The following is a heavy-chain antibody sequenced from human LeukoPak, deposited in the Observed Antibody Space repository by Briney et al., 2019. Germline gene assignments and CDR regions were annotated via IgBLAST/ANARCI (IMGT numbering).Heavy chain of an antibody. D-gene: IGHD3-22*01. CDR1: GGSISSSSYY. CDR3: ARHSFGDYYDSSGYYYGEYCFDY. J-gene: IGHJ4*02. CDR2: IYYSGST. V-gene: IGHV4-39*01. Sequence: SETLSLTCTVSGGSISSSSYYWGWIRQSPGKGLEWIGSIYYSGSTYYNPSLKSRVTISVDTSKNQFSLKLSSVTAADTAVYYCARHSFGDYYDSSGYYYGEYCFDYWGQGTLVTVSS.